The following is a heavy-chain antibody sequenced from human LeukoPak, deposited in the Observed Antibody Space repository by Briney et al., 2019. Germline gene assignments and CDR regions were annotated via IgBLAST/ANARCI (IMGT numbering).Heavy chain of an antibody. CDR1: GFTFDDYG. Sequence: GGSLRLSCAASGFTFDDYGMTWVRQGPGKGLEWVSGINWSGGSRGYADSVKGRFTISRDNAKRSLYLHMSSLRAEDTALYYCARKYSGSHGLDYWGQGTLVTVSS. V-gene: IGHV3-20*04. CDR2: INWSGGSR. D-gene: IGHD1-26*01. CDR3: ARKYSGSHGLDY. J-gene: IGHJ4*02.